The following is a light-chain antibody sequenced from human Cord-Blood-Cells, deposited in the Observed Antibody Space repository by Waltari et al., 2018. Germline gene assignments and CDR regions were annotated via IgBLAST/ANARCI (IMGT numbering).Light chain of an antibody. CDR3: CSYAGSSTLV. J-gene: IGLJ3*02. CDR2: EGS. Sequence: QSALTQPASVSGSPGPSLPLSCTGTSSDVGGSILVSWYQQHPGKAPKLMIYEGSKRPSGVSNRFSGSKSGNTASLTISGLQAEDEADYYCCSYAGSSTLVFGGGTKLTVL. V-gene: IGLV2-23*01. CDR1: SSDVGGSIL.